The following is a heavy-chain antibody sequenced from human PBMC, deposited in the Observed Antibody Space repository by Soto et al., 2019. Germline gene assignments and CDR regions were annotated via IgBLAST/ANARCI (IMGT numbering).Heavy chain of an antibody. Sequence: ASVKVSCKATGFTFTSSAVQGVRQARGQCLGWIGWIVVGSGSTNYAQKFQERVTITRDMSTRTAYMELSSLRSEDTAVYYCAAGGSGSYDYWGQGTLVTVSS. J-gene: IGHJ4*02. D-gene: IGHD1-26*01. V-gene: IGHV1-58*01. CDR1: GFTFTSSA. CDR3: AAGGSGSYDY. CDR2: IVVGSGST.